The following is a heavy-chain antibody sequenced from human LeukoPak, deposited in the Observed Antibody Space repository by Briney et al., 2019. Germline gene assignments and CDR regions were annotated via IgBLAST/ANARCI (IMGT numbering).Heavy chain of an antibody. V-gene: IGHV1-18*01. CDR2: INNYNGDT. J-gene: IGHJ4*02. CDR1: GYTFISYG. CDR3: AREGSSWYEFGY. Sequence: ASVKVSCKASGYTFISYGISWVRQAPGQGLEWMGWINNYNGDTNYVQKFQGRVTMTTDTSTSTAYMELRSLRSDDTAVYYCAREGSSWYEFGYWGQGTLVTVSS. D-gene: IGHD6-13*01.